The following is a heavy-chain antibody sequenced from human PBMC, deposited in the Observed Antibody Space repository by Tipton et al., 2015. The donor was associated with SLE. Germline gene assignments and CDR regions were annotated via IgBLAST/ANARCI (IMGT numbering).Heavy chain of an antibody. D-gene: IGHD6-19*01. J-gene: IGHJ5*02. Sequence: TLSLTCTVSGGSISSYYWSWIRQPPGKGLEWIGYIYYSGSTNYNPSLKSRVTISVDTSKNQFSLKLSSVTAADTAVYYCARGDKQWLVQGNWCDPRGQGTLATVSS. CDR1: GGSISSYY. CDR3: ARGDKQWLVQGNWCDP. V-gene: IGHV4-59*01. CDR2: IYYSGST.